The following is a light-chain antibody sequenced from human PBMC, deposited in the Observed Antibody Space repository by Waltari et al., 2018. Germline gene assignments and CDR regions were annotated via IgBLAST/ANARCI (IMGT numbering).Light chain of an antibody. CDR3: QQYDNWWT. J-gene: IGKJ1*01. V-gene: IGKV3-15*01. Sequence: TVMTQSPATLSVSPGERATLSFRASQSVRRNLAWYQQKPGQAPRLLIYGVSTRATGIPARFSGSGSGTEFTLTISSLQSEDFAVYFCQQYDNWWTFGQGTKVEIK. CDR2: GVS. CDR1: QSVRRN.